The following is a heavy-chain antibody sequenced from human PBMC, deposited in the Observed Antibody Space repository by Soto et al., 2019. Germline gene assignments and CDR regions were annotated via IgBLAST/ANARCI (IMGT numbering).Heavy chain of an antibody. J-gene: IGHJ6*03. V-gene: IGHV4-34*01. CDR3: ARALDLYYYYYYMDV. Sequence: ETLSLTCAVYGGSFSGYYWSWIRQPPGKGLEWIGEINHSGSTNYNPSLKSRVTISVDTSKNQFSLKLSSVTAADTAVYYCARALDLYYYYYYMDVWGKGTTVTVSS. CDR2: INHSGST. D-gene: IGHD3-9*01. CDR1: GGSFSGYY.